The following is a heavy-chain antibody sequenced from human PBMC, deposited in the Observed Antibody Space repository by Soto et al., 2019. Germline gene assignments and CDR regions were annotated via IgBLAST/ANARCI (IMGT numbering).Heavy chain of an antibody. CDR1: GFTFSSYA. V-gene: IGHV3-30-3*01. J-gene: IGHJ6*02. Sequence: GGSLRLSCAASGFTFSSYAMHWVRQAPGKGLEWVAVISYDGSNKYYADSVKGRFTISRDNSKNTLYLQMNSLRAEDAAVYYCAKDRSGSYAYYYYYGMDVWGQGTTVTVSS. CDR2: ISYDGSNK. CDR3: AKDRSGSYAYYYYYGMDV. D-gene: IGHD1-26*01.